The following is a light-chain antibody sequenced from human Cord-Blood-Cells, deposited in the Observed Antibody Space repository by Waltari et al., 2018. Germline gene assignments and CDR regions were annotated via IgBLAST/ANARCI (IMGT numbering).Light chain of an antibody. CDR1: SSDVGGYNY. CDR3: SSYTSSSTWV. J-gene: IGLJ3*02. Sequence: QSALTQPASVSGSPGQSITISCTRNSSDVGGYNYVSWYQQHPGKAHKLMIYDVSHRPSGVSNRFSGSKSGNTASLTISGLQAEDEADYYCSSYTSSSTWVFGGGTKLTVL. V-gene: IGLV2-14*03. CDR2: DVS.